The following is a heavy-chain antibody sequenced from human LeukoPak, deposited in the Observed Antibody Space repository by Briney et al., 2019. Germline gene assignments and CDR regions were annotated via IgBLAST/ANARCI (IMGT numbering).Heavy chain of an antibody. V-gene: IGHV3-48*02. J-gene: IGHJ3*02. Sequence: PGGSLRLSCAASGFTFSSYSMIWVRQAPGKGLVWVSYIRSDRSIIYYADSVKGRFTISRDNAKNSLYLQMNILRDEDTAVYYCARDLSGRYAFDIWGQGTMVTVSS. D-gene: IGHD3-10*01. CDR2: IRSDRSII. CDR1: GFTFSSYS. CDR3: ARDLSGRYAFDI.